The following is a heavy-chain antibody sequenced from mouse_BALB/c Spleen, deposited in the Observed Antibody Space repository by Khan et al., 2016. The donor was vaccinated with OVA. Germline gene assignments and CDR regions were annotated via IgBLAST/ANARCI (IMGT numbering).Heavy chain of an antibody. CDR2: IYPGDGDT. D-gene: IGHD3-1*01. Sequence: VQLQQSGAELARPGASVKLSCKASGYTFTSYWMQWVKQRPGQGLEWIGAIYPGDGDTRYTQKFKGKATLTADKSSSTAYMQLSSLASEDSAGYYGARRGQLGPVYAMDYWGQGTSVTVSS. J-gene: IGHJ4*01. CDR3: ARRGQLGPVYAMDY. CDR1: GYTFTSYW. V-gene: IGHV1-87*01.